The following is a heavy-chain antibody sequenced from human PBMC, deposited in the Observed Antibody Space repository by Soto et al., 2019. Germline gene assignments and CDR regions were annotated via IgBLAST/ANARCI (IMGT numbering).Heavy chain of an antibody. D-gene: IGHD2-8*02. Sequence: QVQLVESGGGVIQHGRSLRLSCAASGFTFSSYGMHWVRHAPGKGLEWVAVISYDGSNKYYADSVKGRFTISRDNSKNTLYLQMNSLRTEDTAVYYCARPGGLLLDYWGQGTLVTVSS. J-gene: IGHJ4*02. CDR3: ARPGGLLLDY. V-gene: IGHV3-30*03. CDR1: GFTFSSYG. CDR2: ISYDGSNK.